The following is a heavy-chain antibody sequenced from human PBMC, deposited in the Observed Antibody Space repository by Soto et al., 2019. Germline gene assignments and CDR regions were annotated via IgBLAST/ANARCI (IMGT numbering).Heavy chain of an antibody. J-gene: IGHJ4*02. D-gene: IGHD3-10*01. CDR2: IYHSGST. CDR3: ARSPQNITMVRGVLDY. CDR1: GGSFSGYY. Sequence: PSETLSLTCAVYGGSFSGYYWSWVRQPPGKGLEWIGEIYHSGSTNYNPSLKSRVTISVDKSKNQFSLKLSSVTAADTAVYYCARSPQNITMVRGVLDYWGQGTLVTVSS. V-gene: IGHV4-34*01.